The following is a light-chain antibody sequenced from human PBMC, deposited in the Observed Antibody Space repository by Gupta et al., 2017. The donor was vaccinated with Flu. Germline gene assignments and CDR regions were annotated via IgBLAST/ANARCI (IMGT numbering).Light chain of an antibody. V-gene: IGKV1-39*01. J-gene: IGKJ1*01. Sequence: DIQVTQSPSSLSASVGDRVTLTCRTSQTVSNYLNWYQQKPGTAPKLLIYAASSLQSGVPPRFRGRGSGTDFTLTISSLPPEDFATYYCQQSYTNPRAFGQGTKVEI. CDR3: QQSYTNPRA. CDR2: AAS. CDR1: QTVSNY.